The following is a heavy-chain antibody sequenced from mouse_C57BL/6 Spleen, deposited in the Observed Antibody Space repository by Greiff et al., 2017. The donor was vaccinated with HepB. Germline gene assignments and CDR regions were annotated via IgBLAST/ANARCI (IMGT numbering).Heavy chain of an antibody. Sequence: QVQLKQPGAELVKPGASVKVSCKASGYTFTSYWMHWVKQRPGQGLEWIGRIHPSDSDTNYNQKFKGKATLSVDKSSSTAYMQLSSLTSEDSAVYYCAMGIYYGNYEGAMDYWGQGTSVTVSS. CDR2: IHPSDSDT. J-gene: IGHJ4*01. D-gene: IGHD2-1*01. CDR3: AMGIYYGNYEGAMDY. V-gene: IGHV1-74*01. CDR1: GYTFTSYW.